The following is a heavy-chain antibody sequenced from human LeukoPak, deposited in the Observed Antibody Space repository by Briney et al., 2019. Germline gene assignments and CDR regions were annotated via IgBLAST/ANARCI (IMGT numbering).Heavy chain of an antibody. Sequence: ASVKVSCKASGYTFTGYYVHWVRRAPGQGLEWMGRINPNSGDTNYAQKFQGRVTMTRDTSISTAYMELSRLRSDDTAVYYCARSNVQWLQLRDDAFDIWGQGTMVTVSS. D-gene: IGHD5-24*01. V-gene: IGHV1-2*06. CDR3: ARSNVQWLQLRDDAFDI. CDR1: GYTFTGYY. J-gene: IGHJ3*02. CDR2: INPNSGDT.